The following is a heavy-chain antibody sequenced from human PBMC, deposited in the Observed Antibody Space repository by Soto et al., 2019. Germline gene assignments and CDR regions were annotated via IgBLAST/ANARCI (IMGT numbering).Heavy chain of an antibody. CDR2: ISGSGGST. CDR1: GFTFSSYA. J-gene: IGHJ4*02. V-gene: IGHV3-23*01. CDR3: AKDLPLFCSGGSCYPFDY. Sequence: PGGSLRLSCAASGFTFSSYAMSWVRQAPGKGLEWVSAISGSGGSTYYADSVKGRFTISRDNSKNTLYLQMNSLRAEDTVVYYCAKDLPLFCSGGSCYPFDYWGREPWSPSPQ. D-gene: IGHD2-15*01.